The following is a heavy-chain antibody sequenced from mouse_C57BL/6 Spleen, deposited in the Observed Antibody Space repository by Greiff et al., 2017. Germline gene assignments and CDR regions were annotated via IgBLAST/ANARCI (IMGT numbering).Heavy chain of an antibody. CDR3: ARGYDYPYSFDY. V-gene: IGHV3-6*01. CDR2: ISYDGSN. J-gene: IGHJ2*01. CDR1: GYSITSGYY. Sequence: EVQLQQSGPGLVKPSQSLSLTCSVTGYSITSGYYWNWIRQFPGNKLEWMGYISYDGSNNYNPSLKNRISITRDTSKHQFFLKLNSVTTEDTATYYCARGYDYPYSFDYWGQGTTLTVSS. D-gene: IGHD2-4*01.